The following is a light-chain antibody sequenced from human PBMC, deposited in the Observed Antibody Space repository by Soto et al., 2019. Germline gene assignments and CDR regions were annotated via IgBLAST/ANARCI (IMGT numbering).Light chain of an antibody. CDR2: GAS. CDR3: QQSVTSPWT. CDR1: QTVSGSY. J-gene: IGKJ1*01. Sequence: EIVLTQSPGTLSLSPGERATLSCRASQTVSGSYLAWYQQKPGQAPRLLIYGASSRATGIPDRFSGSGSGTDFTLTISRLEPEDFAVYYCQQSVTSPWTLGQGTKVEIK. V-gene: IGKV3-20*01.